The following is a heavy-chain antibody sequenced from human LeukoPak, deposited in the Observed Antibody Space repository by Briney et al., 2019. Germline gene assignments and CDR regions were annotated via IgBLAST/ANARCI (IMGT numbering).Heavy chain of an antibody. D-gene: IGHD3-10*01. Sequence: GGSLRLSCAASQFTFSSYAMTWVRQAPGKGLEWVSSISASGSLTYYADSVKGRFTISRDNSKSILFLQMNSLTVEDTAVYYWAKGWFGETLHGPHDYWGQGTLVTVSS. CDR2: ISASGSLT. CDR3: AKGWFGETLHGPHDY. J-gene: IGHJ4*02. CDR1: QFTFSSYA. V-gene: IGHV3-23*01.